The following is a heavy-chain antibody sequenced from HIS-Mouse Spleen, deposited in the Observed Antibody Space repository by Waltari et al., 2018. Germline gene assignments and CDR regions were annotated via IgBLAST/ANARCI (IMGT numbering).Heavy chain of an antibody. J-gene: IGHJ2*01. Sequence: QLQLQESGPGLVKPSETLSLTCTVSAGPISSSSYYWGWTRQPPGKGLEWIGSIYYSGSTYYNPSLKSRVTISVDTSKNQFSLKLSSVTAADTAVYYCAREIPYSSSWYDWYFDLWGRGTLVTVSS. D-gene: IGHD6-13*01. CDR1: AGPISSSSYY. CDR2: IYYSGST. V-gene: IGHV4-39*07. CDR3: AREIPYSSSWYDWYFDL.